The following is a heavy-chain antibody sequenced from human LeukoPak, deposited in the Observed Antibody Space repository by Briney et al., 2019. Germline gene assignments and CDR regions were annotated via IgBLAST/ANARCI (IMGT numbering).Heavy chain of an antibody. V-gene: IGHV3-21*01. J-gene: IGHJ4*02. CDR3: ARDRFGESRD. Sequence: GGSLRLSCAVSGFSFSGYYMSWIRQAPGKGLEWVSSISSSSGYIYYADSVKGRFTISRDNAKDALYLQMNSLRAEDTAVYYCARDRFGESRDWGQGTLVTVSS. D-gene: IGHD3-10*01. CDR2: ISSSSGYI. CDR1: GFSFSGYY.